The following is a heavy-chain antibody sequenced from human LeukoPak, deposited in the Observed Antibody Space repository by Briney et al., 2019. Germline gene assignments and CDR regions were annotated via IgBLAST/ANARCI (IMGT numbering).Heavy chain of an antibody. D-gene: IGHD3-22*01. CDR1: GYTFTGYY. CDR3: ARVATMIVVVTGHWFDP. Sequence: ASVKVSCKASGYTFTGYYMHWVRQAPGQGLEWMGWINPNSGGTNYAQKFQGRVTMTRDTSISTAYVELSRLRSDDTAVYYCARVATMIVVVTGHWFDPWSQGTLVTVSS. J-gene: IGHJ5*02. CDR2: INPNSGGT. V-gene: IGHV1-2*02.